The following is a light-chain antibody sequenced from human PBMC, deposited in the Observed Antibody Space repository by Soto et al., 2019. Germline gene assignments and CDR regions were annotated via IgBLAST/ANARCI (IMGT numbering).Light chain of an antibody. J-gene: IGKJ5*01. Sequence: EIVMTQSPATLSVSPVERATLSCRASQSVSSNLAWYQQKPGQAPRLLIYGASSRATGIPVRFSGSGSGTEFTLTISSLQSEDFAVYYCQQYNNWPLTFGQGTRLEIK. CDR3: QQYNNWPLT. V-gene: IGKV3-15*01. CDR2: GAS. CDR1: QSVSSN.